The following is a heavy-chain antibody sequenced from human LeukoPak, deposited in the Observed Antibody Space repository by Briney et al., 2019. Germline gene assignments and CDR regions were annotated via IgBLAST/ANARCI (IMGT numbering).Heavy chain of an antibody. Sequence: SGPTLVNPTQTLTLTCTFSGFSLSTSGMCVSWIRQPPGKALEWLARIDWDDDKYYSTSLKTRLTISKDTSKNQVVLTMANMDPVDTATYYCARVDTAMNGFDYWGQGTLVTVSS. D-gene: IGHD5-18*01. J-gene: IGHJ4*02. CDR3: ARVDTAMNGFDY. CDR2: IDWDDDK. CDR1: GFSLSTSGMC. V-gene: IGHV2-70*11.